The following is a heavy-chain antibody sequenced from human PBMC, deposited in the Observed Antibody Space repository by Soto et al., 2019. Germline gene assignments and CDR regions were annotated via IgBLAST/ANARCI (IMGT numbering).Heavy chain of an antibody. CDR1: GFTFSDYA. D-gene: IGHD2-21*02. Sequence: PGGSLRLSCAASGFTFSDYAMHWVRQAPGKGLEWVAVVSHDGRNTHYADSVKGRFTISRDKSKNTLYLEVNSLRAEDTAVYYCAKDKVPVVVTAPFDYWGQGTLVTVSS. V-gene: IGHV3-30*18. CDR2: VSHDGRNT. J-gene: IGHJ4*02. CDR3: AKDKVPVVVTAPFDY.